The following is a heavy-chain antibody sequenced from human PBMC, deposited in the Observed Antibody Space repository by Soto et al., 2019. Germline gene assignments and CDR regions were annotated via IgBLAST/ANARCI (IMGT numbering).Heavy chain of an antibody. D-gene: IGHD3-22*01. Sequence: SETLSLTCTVSGGSISSYYWSWIRRPPGKGLEWIGYIYYSGSTNYNPSLKSRVTISGDTSKNPFSLKLSSVTAAHKSVYYCARSGSTGYPYGRRLRDNWFDPCRKGALVTVSS. CDR1: GGSISSYY. CDR2: IYYSGST. CDR3: ARSGSTGYPYGRRLRDNWFDP. J-gene: IGHJ5*02. V-gene: IGHV4-59*01.